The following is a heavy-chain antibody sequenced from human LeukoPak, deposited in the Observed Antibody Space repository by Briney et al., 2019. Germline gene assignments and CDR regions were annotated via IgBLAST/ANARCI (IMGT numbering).Heavy chain of an antibody. D-gene: IGHD2-2*01. Sequence: GGSLRLSCAASGFTFSSYSMNWVRQASGKGLEWVSSISSSSSYIYYADSVKGRFTISRDNAKNSLYLQMNSLRAEDTAVYYCARDGRRYCSSTSCYRDVGDYWGQGTLVTVSS. CDR1: GFTFSSYS. CDR2: ISSSSSYI. J-gene: IGHJ4*02. V-gene: IGHV3-21*01. CDR3: ARDGRRYCSSTSCYRDVGDY.